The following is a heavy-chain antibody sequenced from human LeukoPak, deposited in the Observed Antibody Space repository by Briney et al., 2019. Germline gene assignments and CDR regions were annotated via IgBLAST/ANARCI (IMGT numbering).Heavy chain of an antibody. D-gene: IGHD2-15*01. V-gene: IGHV4-39*01. CDR1: GGSISSSSYY. J-gene: IGHJ4*02. Sequence: SETLSLTCTVSGGSISSSSYYWGWIRQPPGKGLEWIGGIYYSGSTYYNPSLKSRVTISVDTSKNQFSLKLSSVTAADTAVYYCARLHPIPKYCSGGSCYPYYFDYWGQGTLVTVSS. CDR2: IYYSGST. CDR3: ARLHPIPKYCSGGSCYPYYFDY.